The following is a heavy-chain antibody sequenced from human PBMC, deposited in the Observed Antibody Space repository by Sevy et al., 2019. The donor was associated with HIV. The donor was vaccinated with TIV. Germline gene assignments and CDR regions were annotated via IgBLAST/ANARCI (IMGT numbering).Heavy chain of an antibody. CDR3: ARDGSGRVATTNYYYYYGMDV. CDR1: GFTFSSYW. J-gene: IGHJ6*02. D-gene: IGHD5-12*01. V-gene: IGHV3-7*03. Sequence: GGSLRLSCAASGFTFSSYWMSWVRQAPGKGLEWVANIKQDGSEKYYVDSVKGRFTISRDNAKNSLYLQMNSLRAEDTAVYYCARDGSGRVATTNYYYYYGMDVWGQGTTVTVSS. CDR2: IKQDGSEK.